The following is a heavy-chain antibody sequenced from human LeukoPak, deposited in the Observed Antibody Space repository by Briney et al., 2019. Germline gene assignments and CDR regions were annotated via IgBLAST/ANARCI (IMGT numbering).Heavy chain of an antibody. J-gene: IGHJ4*02. Sequence: GGSLRLSCTASGFTVSSNYMSWVRQAPGKGLEWVSVIYSGGTTYYSDSVTGRFTISRDNSKNTLYLQMNSLRAEDTAVYYCARDSTTVTTDYWGQGTLVTVSS. CDR3: ARDSTTVTTDY. V-gene: IGHV3-66*02. D-gene: IGHD4-17*01. CDR1: GFTVSSNY. CDR2: IYSGGTT.